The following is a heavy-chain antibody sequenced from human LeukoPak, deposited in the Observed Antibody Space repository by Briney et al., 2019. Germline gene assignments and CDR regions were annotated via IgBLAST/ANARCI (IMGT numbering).Heavy chain of an antibody. CDR2: IGTASDT. Sequence: GGSQRLSCAASGFTFSSFDMHWVRQPTGQGLEWVSTIGTASDTYYPGSVEGRFTLSRDNAKNSLYLQMNSLTAGDTAVYYCARGPPRGKYYYMDVWGKGTTVTVSS. J-gene: IGHJ6*03. CDR3: ARGPPRGKYYYMDV. D-gene: IGHD1-1*01. V-gene: IGHV3-13*01. CDR1: GFTFSSFD.